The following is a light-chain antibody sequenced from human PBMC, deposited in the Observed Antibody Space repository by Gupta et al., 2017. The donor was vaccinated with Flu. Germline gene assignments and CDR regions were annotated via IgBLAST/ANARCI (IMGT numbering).Light chain of an antibody. J-gene: IGKJ4*01. CDR1: QSIGTY. CDR3: QQRSNGPLT. Sequence: EIVLTQSPATLSLSPGEGATLSCRASQSIGTYLAWYQQKPGQAPRLLIYASSTRATGIPARFSGSGPGADFTRTISSLEPEDFALDYCQQRSNGPLTFGGGTKVEIK. CDR2: ASS. V-gene: IGKV3-11*01.